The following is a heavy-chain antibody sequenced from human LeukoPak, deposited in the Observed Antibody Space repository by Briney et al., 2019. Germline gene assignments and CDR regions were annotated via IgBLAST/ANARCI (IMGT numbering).Heavy chain of an antibody. CDR3: ARDSELLWFGELYGMDV. Sequence: GGSLRLSCAASGFTFSSYSMNWVRQAPGKGLEWVSSISSSSSYIYHADSVKGRFTISRDNAKNSLYLQMNSLRAEDTAVYYCARDSELLWFGELYGMDVWGQGTTVTVSS. D-gene: IGHD3-10*01. J-gene: IGHJ6*02. CDR2: ISSSSSYI. CDR1: GFTFSSYS. V-gene: IGHV3-21*01.